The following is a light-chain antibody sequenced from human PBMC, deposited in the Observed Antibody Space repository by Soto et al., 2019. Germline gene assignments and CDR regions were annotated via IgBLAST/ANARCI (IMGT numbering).Light chain of an antibody. V-gene: IGLV1-44*01. J-gene: IGLJ1*01. CDR3: AAWDDSLNGHV. CDR2: SNN. Sequence: QSMLTQPPSASGTPGQRVTISCSGSSSNIGSNTVNWYQQLPGTAPKLLIYSNNQRPSGVPDRFSGSKSGTSASLAISGLQSEDEADYYCAAWDDSLNGHVFGTGTKLTVL. CDR1: SSNIGSNT.